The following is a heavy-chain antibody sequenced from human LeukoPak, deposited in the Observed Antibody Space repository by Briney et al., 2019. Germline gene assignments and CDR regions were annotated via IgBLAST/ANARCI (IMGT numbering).Heavy chain of an antibody. D-gene: IGHD1-14*01. CDR1: GGSISNGGYY. J-gene: IGHJ4*02. V-gene: IGHV4-31*03. CDR3: ARGGDRRGFDY. CDR2: IYDSGTI. Sequence: SETLSLTCTVSGGSISNGGYYWSWIRQHPGKGLEWIGCIYDSGTIYYSPALQSRVTISVDTSDNKFSLKLRSLTAADTAVYYCARGGDRRGFDYWGQGTLVTVSS.